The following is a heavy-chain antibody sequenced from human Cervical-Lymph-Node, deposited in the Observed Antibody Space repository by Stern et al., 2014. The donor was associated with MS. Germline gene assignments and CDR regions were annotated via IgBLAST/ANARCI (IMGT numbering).Heavy chain of an antibody. V-gene: IGHV1-8*01. J-gene: IGHJ3*02. CDR3: ARGSVPYYYDSSGYYLPCAFDI. Sequence: VQLVESGAEVKKPGASVKVSCKASGYTFTSYDINWVRQATGQGLEWMGWMNPNSGNTGYAQKFQGRVTMTRNTSISTAYMELSSLRSEDTAVYDCARGSVPYYYDSSGYYLPCAFDIWGQGTMVTVSS. D-gene: IGHD3-22*01. CDR1: GYTFTSYD. CDR2: MNPNSGNT.